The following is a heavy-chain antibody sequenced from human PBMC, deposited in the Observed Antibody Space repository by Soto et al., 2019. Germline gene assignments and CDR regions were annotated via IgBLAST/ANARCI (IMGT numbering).Heavy chain of an antibody. D-gene: IGHD5-12*01. CDR3: ACLNGYNRYFDH. CDR1: GGSLSVGGCS. V-gene: IGHV4-30-2*01. Sequence: QLLLVESGSGLVRPSEALSLSCNVSGGSLSVGGCSWAWIRLPVGKGLEWIGYIFDTGNTYFSASVKSRLSMSVHTSRNQFSMQWASVTAADTAMYYSACLNGYNRYFDHWGRGTLVTVSS. J-gene: IGHJ2*01. CDR2: IFDTGNT.